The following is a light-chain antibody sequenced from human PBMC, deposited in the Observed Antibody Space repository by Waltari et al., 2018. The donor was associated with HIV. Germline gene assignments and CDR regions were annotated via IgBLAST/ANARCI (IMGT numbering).Light chain of an antibody. J-gene: IGKJ4*01. CDR1: QSLSVY. CDR2: DAS. CDR3: QQYKNWPPLS. Sequence: EIVLTQYPAPLAVSPGEGATLSSRPSQSLSVYLASYQQKPGQIPRRLIYDASTRAPCIPPRLSGSGSGTKFTLNISSLQSEDFAIYYCQQYKNWPPLSFGGGTKVEIK. V-gene: IGKV3-15*01.